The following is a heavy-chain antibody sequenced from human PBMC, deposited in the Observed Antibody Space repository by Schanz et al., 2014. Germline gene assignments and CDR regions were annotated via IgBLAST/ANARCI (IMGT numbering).Heavy chain of an antibody. J-gene: IGHJ4*02. D-gene: IGHD3-10*01. V-gene: IGHV3-21*03. Sequence: EVQLMESGGGLVKPGGSLRLSCVASGFAFSSFAMTWVRQAPGRGLEWVSSISTSGTYMYIADSLKGRFTISRDNSRDTVYLQMNSLRADDTAMYYCARWFLIRGVILDSWGQGTLVTVSS. CDR1: GFAFSSFA. CDR2: ISTSGTYM. CDR3: ARWFLIRGVILDS.